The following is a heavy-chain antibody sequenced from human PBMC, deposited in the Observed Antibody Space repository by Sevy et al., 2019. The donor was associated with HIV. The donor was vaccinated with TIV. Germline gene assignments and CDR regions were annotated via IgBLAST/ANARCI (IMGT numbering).Heavy chain of an antibody. CDR2: ISYDGSNK. Sequence: GGSLRLSCAASGFTFSSYGMHWVRQAPGKGLEWVAVISYDGSNKYYADSVKGRFTISRDNSKNTLYLQMNSLRAEDTAVYYCAKDRTTGIAAAGTPFDHWGQGTLVTVSS. J-gene: IGHJ4*02. CDR3: AKDRTTGIAAAGTPFDH. V-gene: IGHV3-30*18. D-gene: IGHD6-13*01. CDR1: GFTFSSYG.